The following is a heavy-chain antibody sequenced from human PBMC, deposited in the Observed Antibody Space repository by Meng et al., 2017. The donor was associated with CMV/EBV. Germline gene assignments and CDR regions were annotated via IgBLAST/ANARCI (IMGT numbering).Heavy chain of an antibody. Sequence: ASVKVFCKASGYTFTGDYMHWVRQAPGQGLEWMGWINPNSGGTNYAQKFQGRVAMTRDTSISTAYMELSRLRSDDTAVYYCARDSGRVLRYFDWVPPSGMDVWGQGTTVTVSS. CDR3: ARDSGRVLRYFDWVPPSGMDV. J-gene: IGHJ6*02. CDR1: GYTFTGDY. D-gene: IGHD3-9*01. V-gene: IGHV1-2*02. CDR2: INPNSGGT.